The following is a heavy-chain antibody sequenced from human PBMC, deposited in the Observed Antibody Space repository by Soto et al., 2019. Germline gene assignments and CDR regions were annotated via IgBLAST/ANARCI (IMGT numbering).Heavy chain of an antibody. V-gene: IGHV1-46*01. CDR3: AREDILLSWFDP. Sequence: QVQLVQSGAEVKKPGASVKVSCKASGYTFTSYYMHWVRQAPGQGLQWMGIINPSGGSTNYAQKFQGRVTMTRDTSTSTVYMELSSLRSEDTAVYYCAREDILLSWFDPWGQGTLVTVSS. J-gene: IGHJ5*02. CDR1: GYTFTSYY. D-gene: IGHD2-15*01. CDR2: INPSGGST.